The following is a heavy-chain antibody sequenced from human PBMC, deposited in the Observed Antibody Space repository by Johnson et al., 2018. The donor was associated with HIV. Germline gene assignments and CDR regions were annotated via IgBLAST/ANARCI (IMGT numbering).Heavy chain of an antibody. CDR3: AKALGIVVVLDAFDI. J-gene: IGHJ3*02. D-gene: IGHD3-22*01. Sequence: QVQLVESGGGVVQPGRSLRLSCAASGFTFNSYAMHWVRQAPGKGLEWVAVIYSGGSTYYADSVRGRFTISRDNAKNSLYLQMNSLRAEDTALYYCAKALGIVVVLDAFDIWGQGTMVTVSS. CDR1: GFTFNSYA. CDR2: IYSGGST. V-gene: IGHV3-NL1*01.